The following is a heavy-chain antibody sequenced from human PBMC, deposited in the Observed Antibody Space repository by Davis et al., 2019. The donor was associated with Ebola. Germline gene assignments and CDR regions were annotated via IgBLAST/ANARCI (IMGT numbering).Heavy chain of an antibody. V-gene: IGHV1-69*13. CDR3: ARDRGMIGSYYYYYGMDV. CDR2: IIPIFGTA. CDR1: GGTFSSYA. J-gene: IGHJ6*02. D-gene: IGHD3-10*02. Sequence: AASVKVSCKASGGTFSSYAISWVRQAPGQGLEWMGGIIPIFGTANYAQKFQGRVTITADESTSTAYMELSSLRSEDTAVYYCARDRGMIGSYYYYYGMDVWGQGSTVTVSS.